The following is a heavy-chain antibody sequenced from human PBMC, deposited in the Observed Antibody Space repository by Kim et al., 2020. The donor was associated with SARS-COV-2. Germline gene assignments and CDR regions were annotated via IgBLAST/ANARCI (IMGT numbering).Heavy chain of an antibody. Sequence: GGSLRLSCAASGFTFSDYYMSWIRQAPGKGLEWVSYISSSGSTIYYADSVKGRFTISRDNAKNSLYLQMNSLRAEDTAVYYCARERGYGDYHDYYYYYGMDVCRQGTTVTVSS. J-gene: IGHJ6*02. D-gene: IGHD4-17*01. V-gene: IGHV3-11*04. CDR2: ISSSGSTI. CDR1: GFTFSDYY. CDR3: ARERGYGDYHDYYYYYGMDV.